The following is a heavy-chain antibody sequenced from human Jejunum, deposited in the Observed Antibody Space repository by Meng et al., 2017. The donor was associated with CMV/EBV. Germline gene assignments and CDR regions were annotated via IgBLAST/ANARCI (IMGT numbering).Heavy chain of an antibody. V-gene: IGHV4-39*07. CDR2: IYSSGTT. CDR1: GGSINSNSYY. Sequence: GSGGSINSNSYYWGWIRQTPGKELEWIATIYSSGTTYYNPSLKGRVTISIDTSKNQFSLRLTSVTAADTAFYYCAREGQSMVTVDYWGQGTLVTVSS. D-gene: IGHD5-18*01. CDR3: AREGQSMVTVDY. J-gene: IGHJ4*02.